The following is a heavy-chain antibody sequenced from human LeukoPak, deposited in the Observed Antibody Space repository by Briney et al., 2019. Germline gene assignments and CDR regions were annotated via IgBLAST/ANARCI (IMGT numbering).Heavy chain of an antibody. J-gene: IGHJ4*02. CDR3: ARLGGDLYCTSTRCFYDY. CDR2: IYAGDSNT. D-gene: IGHD2-2*01. CDR1: GYRFTSYW. V-gene: IGHV5-51*01. Sequence: GESLKISCKGSGYRFTSYWFGWVRRMPGKGLEWMGLIYAGDSNTRYRPSFQGQVTISVDKSISTAYLQWSSLKASDTAMYYCARLGGDLYCTSTRCFYDYWGQGTLVTVSP.